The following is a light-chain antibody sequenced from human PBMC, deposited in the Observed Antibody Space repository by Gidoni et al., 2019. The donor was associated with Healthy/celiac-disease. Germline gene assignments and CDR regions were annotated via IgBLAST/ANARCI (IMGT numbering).Light chain of an antibody. Sequence: DIQMTQSPFSLSASVGDRITITCRASQSITSYLNWYQQKPGKAPKLLIYAASSLQSGVPSRFSGSGSGTDFTLTISSLQPEDFATYYCQQSSSSPLTFGQGTKVEIK. J-gene: IGKJ1*01. CDR2: AAS. CDR1: QSITSY. CDR3: QQSSSSPLT. V-gene: IGKV1-39*01.